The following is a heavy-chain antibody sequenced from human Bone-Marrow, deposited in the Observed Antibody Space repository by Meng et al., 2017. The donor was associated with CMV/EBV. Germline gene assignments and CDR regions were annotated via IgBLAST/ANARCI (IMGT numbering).Heavy chain of an antibody. CDR2: ISAYNGNI. Sequence: GGSLRLSCAASGFTFSSYGISWVRQAPGQGLEWMGWISAYNGNINYAQKLQGRVTMTTDTSTSTAYMELRSLRSDDTAVYYCARVGDCVGPSCLINYYYYGMDVWGQGTTVTVSS. V-gene: IGHV1-18*01. J-gene: IGHJ6*02. CDR3: ARVGDCVGPSCLINYYYYGMDV. CDR1: GFTFSSYG. D-gene: IGHD2-2*01.